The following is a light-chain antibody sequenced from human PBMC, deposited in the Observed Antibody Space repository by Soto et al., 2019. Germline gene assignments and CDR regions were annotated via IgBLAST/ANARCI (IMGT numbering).Light chain of an antibody. J-gene: IGLJ3*02. Sequence: VTQPHSVSESPGKTVTISCTRSSGSIASNYVQWYQQRPGSAPTTVIYEDNQRPSGVPDRFSGSIDTSSNSASLTISGLKTEDEADYYCQSYDSFNWVFGGGTKLTVL. CDR2: EDN. CDR1: SGSIASNY. CDR3: QSYDSFNWV. V-gene: IGLV6-57*04.